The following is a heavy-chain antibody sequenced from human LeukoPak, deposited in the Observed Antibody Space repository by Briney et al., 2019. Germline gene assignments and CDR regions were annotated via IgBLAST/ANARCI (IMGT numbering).Heavy chain of an antibody. Sequence: GGSLRLSCAASGFTFRNNWMHWVRQAPGKGLVWVSRMNSDGSSTSYADSVKGRFTISRDNAQNTLHLQMNSLRAEDTAVYYCGRSLWSGFIDNRGTGNLGTVSS. CDR1: GFTFRNNW. V-gene: IGHV3-74*01. CDR3: GRSLWSGFIDN. J-gene: IGHJ4*02. D-gene: IGHD3-3*01. CDR2: MNSDGSST.